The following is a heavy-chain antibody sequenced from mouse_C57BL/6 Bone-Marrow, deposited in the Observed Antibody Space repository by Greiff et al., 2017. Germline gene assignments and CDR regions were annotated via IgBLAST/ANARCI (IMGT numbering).Heavy chain of an antibody. CDR1: GYAFSSSW. Sequence: VQLQQSGPELVKPGASVKISCKASGYAFSSSWMNWVKQRPGKGLEWIGRIYPGDGDTNYNGKFKGKATLTADKSSSTAYMQLSSLTSEDSAVYFCARYDGSSYAWFAYGGTGTTVTVSS. CDR2: IYPGDGDT. D-gene: IGHD1-1*01. V-gene: IGHV1-82*01. CDR3: ARYDGSSYAWFAY. J-gene: IGHJ1*03.